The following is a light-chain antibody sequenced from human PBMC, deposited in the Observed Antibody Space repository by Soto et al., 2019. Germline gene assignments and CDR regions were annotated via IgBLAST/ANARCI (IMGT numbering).Light chain of an antibody. CDR2: GAS. V-gene: IGKV3-20*01. Sequence: EVVLTQSPGKLSLSPGERATLSCRASQSVTSTYLAWYQQKPGQAPRVLIYGASSRATGIPDRFSGSGSGIDFTLTISRLEPDDFAVYYWQEYGSARTFGQGTKVEIK. CDR3: QEYGSART. CDR1: QSVTSTY. J-gene: IGKJ1*01.